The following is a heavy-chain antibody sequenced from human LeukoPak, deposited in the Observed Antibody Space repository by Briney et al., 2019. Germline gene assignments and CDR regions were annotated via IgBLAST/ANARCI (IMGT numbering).Heavy chain of an antibody. CDR1: GFTFSSYA. CDR2: ISGSGGST. CDR3: AKEGETTSILRFLEWLGKYFDY. Sequence: GGSLRLSCAASGFTFSSYAMSWGRQAPGKGLEWVSAISGSGGSTYYADSVKGRFTISRDNSKNTLCLQMNSLRAEDTAVYYCAKEGETTSILRFLEWLGKYFDYWGQGTLVTVSS. V-gene: IGHV3-23*01. D-gene: IGHD3-3*01. J-gene: IGHJ4*02.